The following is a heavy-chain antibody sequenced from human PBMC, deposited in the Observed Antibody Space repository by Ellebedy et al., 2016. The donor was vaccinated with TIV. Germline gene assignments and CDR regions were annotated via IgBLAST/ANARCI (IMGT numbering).Heavy chain of an antibody. CDR1: GFTFSSYW. J-gene: IGHJ3*02. V-gene: IGHV3-7*01. D-gene: IGHD3-22*01. Sequence: GGSLRLSCAASGFTFSSYWMSWVRQAPGKGLEWVANIKQDGSEKYYVDSVKGRFTISRDNAKNSLYLQMNSLRAEDTAVYYCARDRGGKYSSDGYYDAFDIWGQGTMVTVS. CDR3: ARDRGGKYSSDGYYDAFDI. CDR2: IKQDGSEK.